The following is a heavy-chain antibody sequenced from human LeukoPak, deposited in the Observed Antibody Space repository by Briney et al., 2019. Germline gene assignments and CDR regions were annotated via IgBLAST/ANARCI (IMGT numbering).Heavy chain of an antibody. CDR1: GFTFSNAW. V-gene: IGHV3-7*03. J-gene: IGHJ4*02. D-gene: IGHD2-15*01. CDR3: ARVSCAGGSCYSDY. Sequence: PGGSLRLSCAASGFTFSNAWMSWVRQAPGKGLEWVANIKQDGTEKYYVDSVKGRFTISRDNAKNSLYLQMNSLRAEDTAVYYCARVSCAGGSCYSDYWGQGTLLTVFS. CDR2: IKQDGTEK.